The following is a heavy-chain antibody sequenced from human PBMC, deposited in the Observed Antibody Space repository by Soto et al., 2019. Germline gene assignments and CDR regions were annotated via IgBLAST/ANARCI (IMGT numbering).Heavy chain of an antibody. Sequence: EVQLLESGGGLVQPGGSLRLSCAASGFTFSSYAMSWVRQAPGKGLEWVSAISGSGGSTYYADSVKGWFTISRDNSKNTLYLQMNSLRAEDTAVYYCAKGVGYYYYYMDVWGKGTTVTVSS. D-gene: IGHD3-10*01. CDR1: GFTFSSYA. V-gene: IGHV3-23*01. J-gene: IGHJ6*03. CDR3: AKGVGYYYYYMDV. CDR2: ISGSGGST.